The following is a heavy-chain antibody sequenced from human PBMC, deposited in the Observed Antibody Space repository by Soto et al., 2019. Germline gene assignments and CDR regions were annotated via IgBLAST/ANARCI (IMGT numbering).Heavy chain of an antibody. J-gene: IGHJ4*02. Sequence: SETLSLTCTVSGASISSGAYYWSWIRQHPGKGLEWIGYIYYSGSTYYNPTLKSRVTMSVDTSKNQFSLNLSSVTVADKAVYYCASRGPLFDSSGYYSFDDWGQGTLVTVSS. D-gene: IGHD3-22*01. CDR2: IYYSGST. CDR1: GASISSGAYY. V-gene: IGHV4-31*03. CDR3: ASRGPLFDSSGYYSFDD.